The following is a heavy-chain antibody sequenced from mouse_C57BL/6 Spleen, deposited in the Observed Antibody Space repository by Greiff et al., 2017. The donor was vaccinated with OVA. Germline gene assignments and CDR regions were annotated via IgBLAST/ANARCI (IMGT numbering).Heavy chain of an antibody. V-gene: IGHV1-64*01. CDR1: GYTFTSYW. CDR3: ARWGGSYWYFDV. D-gene: IGHD3-1*01. CDR2: IHPNSGST. J-gene: IGHJ1*03. Sequence: QVQLQQPGAELVKPGASVKLSCKASGYTFTSYWMHWVKQRPGQGLEWIGMIHPNSGSTNYNEKFKSKATLTVDKSSSTAYMQLSSLTSEDSAVYYCARWGGSYWYFDVWGTGTTVTVSS.